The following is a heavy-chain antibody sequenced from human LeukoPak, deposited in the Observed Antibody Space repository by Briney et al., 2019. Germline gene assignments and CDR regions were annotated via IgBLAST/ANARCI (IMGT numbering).Heavy chain of an antibody. J-gene: IGHJ4*02. D-gene: IGHD5-12*01. Sequence: PGGPLRLSCAASGFNFSSYAMRWVRQAPGKGLEWVSVISGGGGSTYYADSVKGRFTISRDNSKNTLYLQMNSLGAEDTAVYYCAKISGYDLYYFDYWGQGTLVTVSS. CDR3: AKISGYDLYYFDY. CDR1: GFNFSSYA. CDR2: ISGGGGST. V-gene: IGHV3-23*01.